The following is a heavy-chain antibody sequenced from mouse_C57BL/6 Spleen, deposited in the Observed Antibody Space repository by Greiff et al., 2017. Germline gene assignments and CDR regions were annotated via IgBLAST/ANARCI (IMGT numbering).Heavy chain of an antibody. J-gene: IGHJ2*01. CDR2: IYPRDGST. Sequence: VKLMESGPELVKPGASVKLSCKASGYTFTSYDINWVKQRPGQGLEWIGWIYPRDGSTKYNEKFKGKATLTVDTSSSTAYMELHSLTSEDSAVYFCSKRGFYFDYWGQGTTLTVSS. CDR1: GYTFTSYD. CDR3: SKRGFYFDY. V-gene: IGHV1-85*01.